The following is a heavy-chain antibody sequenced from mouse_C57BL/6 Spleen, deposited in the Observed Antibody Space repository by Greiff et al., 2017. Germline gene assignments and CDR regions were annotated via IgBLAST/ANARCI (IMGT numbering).Heavy chain of an antibody. CDR3: ASPHYYGSSYGWYFDV. V-gene: IGHV5-17*01. CDR1: GFTFSDYG. Sequence: VQLKESGGGLVKPGGSLKLSCAASGFTFSDYGMHWVRQAPEKGLEWVAYISSGSSTIYYADTVKGRFTISRDNAKNTLCLQMTSLRSEDTAMYYCASPHYYGSSYGWYFDVWGKGTTVTVSS. D-gene: IGHD1-1*01. J-gene: IGHJ1*03. CDR2: ISSGSSTI.